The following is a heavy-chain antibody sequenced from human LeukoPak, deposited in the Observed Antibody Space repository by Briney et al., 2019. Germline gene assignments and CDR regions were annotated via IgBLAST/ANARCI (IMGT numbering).Heavy chain of an antibody. V-gene: IGHV1-18*04. CDR2: ISGNNGNT. D-gene: IGHD3-9*01. CDR3: ARDRFDWTQGIDY. Sequence: RASVKVSCKTSGYTFTSYGISWVRRAPGQGLEWMGWISGNNGNTNYAQKLQGRVTMTTDTSTSTAYMELRSLQSDDTAVYYCARDRFDWTQGIDYWGQGTLVTVSS. J-gene: IGHJ4*02. CDR1: GYTFTSYG.